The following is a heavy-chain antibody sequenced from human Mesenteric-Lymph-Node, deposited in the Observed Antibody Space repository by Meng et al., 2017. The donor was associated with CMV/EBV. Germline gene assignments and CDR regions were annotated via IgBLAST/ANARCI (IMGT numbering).Heavy chain of an antibody. Sequence: GGCISGYYWCWIRQSPGKGLEFIGEINDIGNTNYNASLQSRVTISVDASKKQFSLKLTSVTAADTAVYYCARNGWGFWEFWGQGTLVTVSS. CDR2: INDIGNT. D-gene: IGHD3-16*01. CDR3: ARNGWGFWEF. J-gene: IGHJ4*02. CDR1: GGCISGYY. V-gene: IGHV4-34*01.